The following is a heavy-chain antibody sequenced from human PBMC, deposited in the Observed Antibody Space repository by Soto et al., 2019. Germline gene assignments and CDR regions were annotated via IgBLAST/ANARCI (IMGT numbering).Heavy chain of an antibody. Sequence: PGGSLRLSCAASGYTVTTNYMGWVRQAPGKGLEWVSVVYVNGNTYYADSVKGRFTISRDNSKDTLYLQMNNLRAEDTAVYYCAKPPDYNWNDYWGQGTLVTVSS. J-gene: IGHJ4*02. CDR1: GYTVTTNY. CDR2: VYVNGNT. V-gene: IGHV3-53*01. CDR3: AKPPDYNWNDY. D-gene: IGHD1-20*01.